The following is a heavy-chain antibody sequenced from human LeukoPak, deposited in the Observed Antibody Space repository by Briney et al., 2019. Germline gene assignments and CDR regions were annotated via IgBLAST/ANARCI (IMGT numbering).Heavy chain of an antibody. CDR2: IYYSGST. Sequence: SETLSLTCTVSGGSISRSSYYWGWIRQPPGKGLEWIGSIYYSGSTYYNPSLKSRVTISVDTSKNQFSLKLSSVTAADTAVYYCARDLRDVVVPADPSFDYWGQGTLVTVSS. J-gene: IGHJ4*02. CDR1: GGSISRSSYY. D-gene: IGHD2-2*01. CDR3: ARDLRDVVVPADPSFDY. V-gene: IGHV4-39*07.